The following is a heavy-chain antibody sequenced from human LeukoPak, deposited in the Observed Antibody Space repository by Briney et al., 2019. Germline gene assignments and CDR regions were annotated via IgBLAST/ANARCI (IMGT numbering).Heavy chain of an antibody. CDR1: GGSISSSSYY. D-gene: IGHD3-3*01. Sequence: PSETLSLTCTVSGGSISSSSYYWGWIRQPPGKGLEWIGSIYYSGSTYYNPSLKSRVTISVDTSKNQFSLKLSSVTAADTAVYYCARCPRGYDFWSGYSNDAFDIWGQGTMVTVSS. CDR3: ARCPRGYDFWSGYSNDAFDI. V-gene: IGHV4-39*07. J-gene: IGHJ3*02. CDR2: IYYSGST.